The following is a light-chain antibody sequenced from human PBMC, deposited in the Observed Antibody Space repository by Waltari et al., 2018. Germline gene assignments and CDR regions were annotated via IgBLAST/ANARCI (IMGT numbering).Light chain of an antibody. CDR1: TSDVGTYEL. V-gene: IGLV2-23*02. J-gene: IGLJ1*01. CDR2: EVI. Sequence: QSALTQPASVSGTPGQSITISCTGPTSDVGTYELVTWYQQHPGKAPKLLIGEVIKRPSGVSSRFSGSKSGNTASLTISGLQAEDEADYYCCSYAGLGTYVFGSGTKVTVL. CDR3: CSYAGLGTYV.